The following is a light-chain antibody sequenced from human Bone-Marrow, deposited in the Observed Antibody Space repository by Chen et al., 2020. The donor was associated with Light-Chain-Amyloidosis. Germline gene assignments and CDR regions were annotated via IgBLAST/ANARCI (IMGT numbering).Light chain of an antibody. V-gene: IGLV6-57*01. CDR2: EDD. J-gene: IGLJ3*02. Sequence: NFMLTQPHSVSESPGKTVIISCTRSSGSIATNYVQWYQQRPGSSPPTVFSEDDHRPSGVPDRFSGSIDRSSNSASLTISGLKTADEADYYCQSYQGSSQGVFGGGTKLTVL. CDR1: SGSIATNY. CDR3: QSYQGSSQGV.